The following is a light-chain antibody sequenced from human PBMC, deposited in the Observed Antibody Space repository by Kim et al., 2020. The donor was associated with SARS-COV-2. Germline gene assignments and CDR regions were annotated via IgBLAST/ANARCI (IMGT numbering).Light chain of an antibody. V-gene: IGLV2-18*02. CDR1: SSDVGSYNR. Sequence: GQSVTIACTGPSSDVGSYNRVSWYQQPPGTAPKVMIYEVNNRPSGVPDRFSGSKSGNTASLTISGLQAEDEADYYCSSYTSSNTVVFGGGTKLTVL. J-gene: IGLJ2*01. CDR2: EVN. CDR3: SSYTSSNTVV.